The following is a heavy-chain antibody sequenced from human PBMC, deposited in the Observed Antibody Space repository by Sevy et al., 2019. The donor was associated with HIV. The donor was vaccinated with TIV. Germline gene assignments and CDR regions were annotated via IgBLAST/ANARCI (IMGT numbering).Heavy chain of an antibody. CDR2: INTKSGNP. D-gene: IGHD3-9*01. CDR1: GYTFTSYG. J-gene: IGHJ4*02. Sequence: ASVKVSCKASGYTFTSYGINWVRQAPGQGLEWMGWINTKSGNPTYAQGFTGRFVFSLDTSVSTAYLQINSLKAEDTAVYYCARICYGILTDAFYFDYWGQGTLVTVSS. V-gene: IGHV7-4-1*02. CDR3: ARICYGILTDAFYFDY.